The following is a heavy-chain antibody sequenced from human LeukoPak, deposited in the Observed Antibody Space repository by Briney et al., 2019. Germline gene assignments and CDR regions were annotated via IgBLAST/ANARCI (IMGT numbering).Heavy chain of an antibody. CDR1: GFTFSTYA. V-gene: IGHV3-23*01. J-gene: IGHJ3*02. CDR2: ISGSGGRT. D-gene: IGHD5-18*01. Sequence: KPGGSLRLSCAASGFTFSTYAMSWVRQAPGKGLEWVSAISGSGGRTYYADSVKGRFTVSRDNSKTTLYLQMNSLRAEDAALYYCAKGDTAIVYDAFDIWGQGTMVTVSS. CDR3: AKGDTAIVYDAFDI.